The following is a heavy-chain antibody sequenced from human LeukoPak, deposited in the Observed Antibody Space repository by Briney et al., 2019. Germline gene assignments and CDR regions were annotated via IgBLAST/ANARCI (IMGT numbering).Heavy chain of an antibody. CDR1: GFTVSSNY. J-gene: IGHJ3*02. V-gene: IGHV3-23*01. Sequence: GGSLRLSCAASGFTVSSNYMSWVRQAPGKGLEWVSAISGSGGSTYYADSVKGRFTISRDNSKNTLYLQMNSLRAEDTAVYYCAKDRTLYSSGAFDIWGQGTMVTVSS. CDR3: AKDRTLYSSGAFDI. CDR2: ISGSGGST. D-gene: IGHD6-25*01.